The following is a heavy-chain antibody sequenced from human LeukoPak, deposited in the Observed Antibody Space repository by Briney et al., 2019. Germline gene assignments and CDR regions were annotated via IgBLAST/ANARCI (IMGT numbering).Heavy chain of an antibody. J-gene: IGHJ4*02. CDR1: GFTFSSYG. CDR2: IWYDGSNK. D-gene: IGHD2-2*02. V-gene: IGHV3-33*08. CDR3: ARDNYCSSTDCYNFDY. Sequence: PGGSLRLSCAASGFTFSSYGMHWVRQAPGKGLEWVAVIWYDGSNKYYEDSVKGRFTISRDTSTNTLYLQMNSLRVDDTAVYYCARDNYCSSTDCYNFDYWGQGTLVTVSS.